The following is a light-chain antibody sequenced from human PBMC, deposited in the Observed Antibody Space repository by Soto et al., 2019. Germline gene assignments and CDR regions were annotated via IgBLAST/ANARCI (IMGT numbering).Light chain of an antibody. CDR2: AAS. J-gene: IGKJ5*01. Sequence: EIVLTQSPATLSLSPGERATLSCGASQRVSSSYLAWYLQKPGLAPRLLIYAASGRPTGIPDRFSGSGSGTDFTLTISRLEPEDFAVYYCQQYGSSPTFGQGTRLEIK. CDR1: QRVSSSY. V-gene: IGKV3D-20*01. CDR3: QQYGSSPT.